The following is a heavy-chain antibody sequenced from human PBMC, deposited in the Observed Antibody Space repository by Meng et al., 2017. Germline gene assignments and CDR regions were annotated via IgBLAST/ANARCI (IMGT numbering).Heavy chain of an antibody. V-gene: IGHV1-2*06. CDR3: ARDEDISAAGKLFGDY. CDR2: IDPKNGDT. Sequence: VQRVLSGAEGKKPGASVKVSCKPSGYNFPDYYIHWVRQAPGQGLGWMGRIDPKNGDTHYAQKFQGRVTMTGDTSISTAYMDLSGLRSDDTAVYYCARDEDISAAGKLFGDYWGQGTLVTVSS. J-gene: IGHJ4*02. D-gene: IGHD6-13*01. CDR1: GYNFPDYY.